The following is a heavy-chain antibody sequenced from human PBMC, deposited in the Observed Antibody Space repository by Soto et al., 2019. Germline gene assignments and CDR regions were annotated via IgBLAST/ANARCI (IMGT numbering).Heavy chain of an antibody. J-gene: IGHJ4*02. V-gene: IGHV3-23*01. CDR3: AKGSFGFDY. Sequence: LRLSCAASGVTFTSYAMTWVRQVPGEGLQWVSSISKSGDSTYYADSVKGRFTTSRDNSKNTLYLQMNSLRAEDTAIYYCAKGSFGFDYWGQGTLVTV. CDR2: ISKSGDST. CDR1: GVTFTSYA. D-gene: IGHD3-10*01.